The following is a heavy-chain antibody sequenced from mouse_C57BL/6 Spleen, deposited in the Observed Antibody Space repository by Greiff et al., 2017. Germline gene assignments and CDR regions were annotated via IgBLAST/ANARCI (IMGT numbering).Heavy chain of an antibody. J-gene: IGHJ2*01. CDR2: IDPSDSYT. Sequence: QVQLQQPGAELVMPGASVKLSCKASGYTFTSYWMHWVKQRPGQGLEWIGDIDPSDSYTNYNQKFKGKSTLTVDKSSSTAYMQLSSLTSEDSAVYYCARSPLLLRIYCDYWGQGTTLTVSS. CDR1: GYTFTSYW. CDR3: ARSPLLLRIYCDY. D-gene: IGHD1-1*01. V-gene: IGHV1-69*01.